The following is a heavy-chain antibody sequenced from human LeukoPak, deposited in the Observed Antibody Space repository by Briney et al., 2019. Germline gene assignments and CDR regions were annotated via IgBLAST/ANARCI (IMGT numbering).Heavy chain of an antibody. CDR2: ISSSSSTI. D-gene: IGHD3-10*02. CDR3: ARAVREPDAFDI. Sequence: GGSLRLSCAASGFTFSSYSMNWVRQVPGKGLEWVSYISSSSSTIYYADSVKGRFTISRDNAKNSLYLQMNSLRAEDTAVHYCARAVREPDAFDIWAKGQWSPSLQ. CDR1: GFTFSSYS. J-gene: IGHJ3*02. V-gene: IGHV3-48*04.